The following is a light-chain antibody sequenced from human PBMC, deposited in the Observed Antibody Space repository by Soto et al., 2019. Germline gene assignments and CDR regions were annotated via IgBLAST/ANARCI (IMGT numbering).Light chain of an antibody. J-gene: IGKJ1*01. V-gene: IGKV3-20*01. CDR3: QVYGTSHT. CDR1: QSVSSSY. CDR2: GAS. Sequence: EIVLTQSPGTLSLSPGERATLSCRASQSVSSSYLVWYQQKPGQAPRLLIYGASSRATGIPDRISGSGSGTDFTLTISRLEPEDFAVYYCQVYGTSHTFGQGTMGDIK.